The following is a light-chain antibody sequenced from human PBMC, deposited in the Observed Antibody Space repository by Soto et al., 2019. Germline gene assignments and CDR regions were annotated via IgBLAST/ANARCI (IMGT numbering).Light chain of an antibody. CDR1: QNISNY. V-gene: IGKV3-20*01. J-gene: IGKJ5*01. Sequence: IVLTQSPAPLSLSPGKRASLSCRASQNISNYLIWYQQKPGQAPRLLIYGASSRATGIPDRFSGSGSGTDFTLTISRLEPEDFAVYYCQQYGSSPRTFGQGTRLEI. CDR2: GAS. CDR3: QQYGSSPRT.